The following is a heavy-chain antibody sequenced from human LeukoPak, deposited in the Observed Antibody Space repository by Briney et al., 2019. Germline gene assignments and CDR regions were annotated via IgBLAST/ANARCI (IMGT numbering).Heavy chain of an antibody. V-gene: IGHV3-30*02. CDR2: IRYDGSNK. CDR1: GFTFSSYG. J-gene: IGHJ6*03. CDR3: AKVHSGSSDLSYYYYYYMDV. D-gene: IGHD6-6*01. Sequence: PGGSLRLSCAASGFTFSSYGMHWVRQAPGKRLEWVAFIRYDGSNKYYGDSVKGRFTISRDNSKNTLYLQMNSLRAEDTAVYYCAKVHSGSSDLSYYYYYYMDVWGKGTTDTVSS.